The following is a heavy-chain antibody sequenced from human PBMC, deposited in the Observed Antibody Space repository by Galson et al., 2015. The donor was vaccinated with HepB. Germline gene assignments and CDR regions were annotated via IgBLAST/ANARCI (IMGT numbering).Heavy chain of an antibody. V-gene: IGHV3-9*01. CDR1: GFTFDDYV. Sequence: SLRLSCAASGFTFDDYVMYWARQAPGKGLEWVSSISWNSDNIGYADSVKGRFTISRDNAKNSLYLQMNSLRVEDTALYYCAKAIWGDYALDSWGQGTLVTGSS. CDR2: ISWNSDNI. D-gene: IGHD4-17*01. CDR3: AKAIWGDYALDS. J-gene: IGHJ4*02.